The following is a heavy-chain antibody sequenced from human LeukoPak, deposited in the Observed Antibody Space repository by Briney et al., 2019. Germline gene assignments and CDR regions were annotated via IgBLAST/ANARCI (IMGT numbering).Heavy chain of an antibody. Sequence: GGSLRLSCAASGFTFCSCAMSWVRQAPGKGLEWVSAISTSGGRTFYADSVKGRFTISRDNSKNTLYLQMNSLKAEDTAIYYCAKDPTDFDSSGQTYFDYWGQGTLVTVSS. J-gene: IGHJ4*02. V-gene: IGHV3-23*01. CDR1: GFTFCSCA. CDR3: AKDPTDFDSSGQTYFDY. D-gene: IGHD3-22*01. CDR2: ISTSGGRT.